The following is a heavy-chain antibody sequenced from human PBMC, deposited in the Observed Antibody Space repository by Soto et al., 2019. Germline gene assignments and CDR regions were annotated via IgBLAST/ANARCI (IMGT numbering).Heavy chain of an antibody. CDR3: ARDSGYSYGYSGY. CDR2: INHSGST. D-gene: IGHD5-18*01. J-gene: IGHJ4*02. Sequence: QVQLQQWGAGLLKPSETLSLTCAVYGGSFSGYYWSWIRQPPGKGLEWIGEINHSGSTNYNPTLKRRVTISVDTSKNQFSLKLSSVTAADTAVYYCARDSGYSYGYSGYWGQGTLVTVSS. CDR1: GGSFSGYY. V-gene: IGHV4-34*01.